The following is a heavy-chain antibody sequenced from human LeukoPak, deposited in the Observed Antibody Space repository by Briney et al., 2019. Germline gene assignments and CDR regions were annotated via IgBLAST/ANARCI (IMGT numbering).Heavy chain of an antibody. CDR1: GDSISSSSSY. CDR3: ARLNLSGDDYVWGTYRPDAFDI. CDR2: IYYSGST. J-gene: IGHJ3*02. Sequence: PSETLSLTCTVSGDSISSSSSYWAWIRQPPEKGLEWIGSIYYSGSTFYSPSLQSRVTISADTSKNQFSLRLRSVTAADTAVYYCARLNLSGDDYVWGTYRPDAFDIRGQGTMVTVSS. V-gene: IGHV4-39*01. D-gene: IGHD3-16*02.